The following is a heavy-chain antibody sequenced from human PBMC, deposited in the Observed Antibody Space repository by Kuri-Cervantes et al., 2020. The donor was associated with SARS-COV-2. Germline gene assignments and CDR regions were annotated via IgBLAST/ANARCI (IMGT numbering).Heavy chain of an antibody. CDR3: ARDLSSGLRAFDY. Sequence: GGSLRLSCAASGFTFSSYSMNWVRQAPGKGLEWVSYISSSSTIYYADSVKDRFTISRDNANNSLYLQMNSLRAEDTAVYYCARDLSSGLRAFDYWGQGTLVTVSS. CDR2: ISSSSTI. J-gene: IGHJ4*02. D-gene: IGHD5-12*01. V-gene: IGHV3-48*01. CDR1: GFTFSSYS.